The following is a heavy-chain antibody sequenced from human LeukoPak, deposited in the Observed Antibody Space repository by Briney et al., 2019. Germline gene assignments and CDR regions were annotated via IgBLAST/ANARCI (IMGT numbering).Heavy chain of an antibody. CDR1: GFTFSSYA. CDR3: ARSLLQGHFSWYYFDY. J-gene: IGHJ4*02. D-gene: IGHD3-22*01. Sequence: GGSLRLSCAASGFTFSSYAMSWVRQAPGKGLEWVSAISGSGGSTYYADFVKGRFTISRDNSKNTLYLQMNSLRAEDTAVYYCARSLLQGHFSWYYFDYWGQGTLVTVSS. CDR2: ISGSGGST. V-gene: IGHV3-23*01.